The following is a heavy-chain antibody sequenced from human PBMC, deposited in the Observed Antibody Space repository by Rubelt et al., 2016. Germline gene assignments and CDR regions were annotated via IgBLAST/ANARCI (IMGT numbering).Heavy chain of an antibody. J-gene: IGHJ6*02. CDR1: GFTFSTYG. CDR2: ISKGGAFT. Sequence: PGGSLRLSCEASGFTFSTYGMNWVRQAPGKGLEWGLLISKGGAFTNHTDSVKGRFTISRDNAKDSLYLQMSSLRADDTAVYFCAGYSGSSWDHGMEVWGQGTPVTVSS. CDR3: AGYSGSSWDHGMEV. D-gene: IGHD1-26*01. V-gene: IGHV3-21*01.